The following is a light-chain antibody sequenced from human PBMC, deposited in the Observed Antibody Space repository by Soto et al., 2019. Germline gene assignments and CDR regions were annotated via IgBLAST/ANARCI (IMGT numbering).Light chain of an antibody. Sequence: QSVLTQPPSASGTPGQRVTISCSGSSSNIGSNTVNWYQQLPGTAPKLLIYSNNQRPSGVPDRLSGSKSGTSASLAITGRQAEDEADYYCQSYDIGLVGLIFGAGTKLTVL. CDR1: SSNIGSNT. CDR3: QSYDIGLVGLI. J-gene: IGLJ2*01. V-gene: IGLV1-44*01. CDR2: SNN.